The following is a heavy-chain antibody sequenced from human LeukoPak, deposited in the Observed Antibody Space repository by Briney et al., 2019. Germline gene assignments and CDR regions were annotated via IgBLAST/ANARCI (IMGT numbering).Heavy chain of an antibody. V-gene: IGHV3-53*01. CDR2: IYSGGNT. J-gene: IGHJ4*02. CDR1: GFTVSSNY. D-gene: IGHD1-26*01. CDR3: ACLWGSTTSGTFDY. Sequence: PGGSLRPSLAAPGFTVSSNYMSWVRPGPKKRLGLISVIYSGGNTYYADSVKGRFTISRDNSMNTLYLQMNNLRVEDTAVYYCACLWGSTTSGTFDYWGQGTLVTVSS.